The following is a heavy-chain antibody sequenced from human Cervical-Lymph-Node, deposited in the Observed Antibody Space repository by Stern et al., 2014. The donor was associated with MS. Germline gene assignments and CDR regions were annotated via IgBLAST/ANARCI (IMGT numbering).Heavy chain of an antibody. CDR2: NNPSGGRT. D-gene: IGHD2-15*01. CDR1: GYTLTIYY. Sequence: QVQLVQSGTEVKKPGASVKVSCKASGYTLTIYYIHWVRQAPGQGLEWMGVNNPSGGRTTYAQTFQGRVTMTRDTSTNTPYMQLSSLRSDDTAVYYCASGGEVDGGDVWGQGTTVTVFS. J-gene: IGHJ6*02. CDR3: ASGGEVDGGDV. V-gene: IGHV1-46*01.